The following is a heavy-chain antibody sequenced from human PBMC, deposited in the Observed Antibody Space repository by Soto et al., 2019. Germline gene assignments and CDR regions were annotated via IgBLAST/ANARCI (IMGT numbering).Heavy chain of an antibody. D-gene: IGHD6-19*01. CDR2: ISGSGGST. CDR3: AKDGGEQWLVTGSFDY. CDR1: GFTFSSYA. Sequence: GGSLRLSCAASGFTFSSYAMSWVRQAPGKGLEWVSAISGSGGSTYYADSVKGRFTISRDNSKNTLYLQMNSLRAEDTAVYYCAKDGGEQWLVTGSFDYWGQGILVTVSS. J-gene: IGHJ4*02. V-gene: IGHV3-23*01.